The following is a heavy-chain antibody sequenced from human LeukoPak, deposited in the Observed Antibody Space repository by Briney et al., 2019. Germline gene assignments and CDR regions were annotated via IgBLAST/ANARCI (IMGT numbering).Heavy chain of an antibody. Sequence: PGGSLRLSCAASGFTFSSYGMHWARQAPDKGLEWVAVISYDGSNKYYADSVKGRFTISRDNSKNTLYLQMNSLRAEDTAVYYCAKGTLGDYWGQGTLVTVSS. D-gene: IGHD3-16*01. CDR2: ISYDGSNK. V-gene: IGHV3-30*18. CDR1: GFTFSSYG. CDR3: AKGTLGDY. J-gene: IGHJ4*02.